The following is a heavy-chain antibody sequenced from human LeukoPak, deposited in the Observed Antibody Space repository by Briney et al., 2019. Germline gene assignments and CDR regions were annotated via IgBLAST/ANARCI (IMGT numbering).Heavy chain of an antibody. CDR2: ISSSSSYI. V-gene: IGHV3-21*01. J-gene: IGHJ5*02. Sequence: GGSLRLSCAASGFTFSSYSMNWVRQAPGKGLEWVSSISSSSSYIYYADSVKGRFTISRDNAKNSLYLQMNSLRAEDTAVSYCARVPKARNWFDPWGQGTLVTVSS. CDR1: GFTFSSYS. CDR3: ARVPKARNWFDP.